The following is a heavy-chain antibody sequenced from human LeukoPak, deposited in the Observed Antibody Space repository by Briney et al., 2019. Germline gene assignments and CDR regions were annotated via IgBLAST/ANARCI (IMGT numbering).Heavy chain of an antibody. Sequence: SSETLSLTCAVSGGSISSSDWWGWVRQPPGKGLEWIGYIYYSGSTNYNPSLKSRVTISVDTSKNQFSLKLSSVTAADTAVYYCARLGDGYIGFDPWGQGTLVTVSS. CDR2: IYYSGST. D-gene: IGHD5-24*01. CDR3: ARLGDGYIGFDP. J-gene: IGHJ5*02. CDR1: GGSISSSDW. V-gene: IGHV4-61*05.